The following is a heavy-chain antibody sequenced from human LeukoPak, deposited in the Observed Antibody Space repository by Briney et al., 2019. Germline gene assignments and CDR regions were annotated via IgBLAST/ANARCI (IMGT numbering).Heavy chain of an antibody. CDR3: ARHWRGRADFWSGYKYYYMDV. V-gene: IGHV5-51*01. Sequence: GESLKISCKGSGYSFTSYWIGWVRQMPGKGLEGMGIIYPGDSDTRYSPSFQGQVTISADKSISTAYLQWSSLKASDTAMCYCARHWRGRADFWSGYKYYYMDVWGKGTTVTVSS. D-gene: IGHD3-3*01. CDR2: IYPGDSDT. J-gene: IGHJ6*03. CDR1: GYSFTSYW.